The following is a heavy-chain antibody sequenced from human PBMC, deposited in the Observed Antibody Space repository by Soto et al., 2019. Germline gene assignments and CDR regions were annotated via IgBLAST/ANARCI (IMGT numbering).Heavy chain of an antibody. J-gene: IGHJ4*02. CDR1: GGSVSNKTYY. CDR2: VYYSGTT. D-gene: IGHD4-17*01. Sequence: SETLSLTCSVSGGSVSNKTYYWSWIRQPPGKRLEWIGYVYYSGTTNYNPSLKSRVTISVDLSKNQFSLRLSSVTTADTALYYCARATAVPNTLRSRYFFDYWVQGTLVTVSS. V-gene: IGHV4-61*01. CDR3: ARATAVPNTLRSRYFFDY.